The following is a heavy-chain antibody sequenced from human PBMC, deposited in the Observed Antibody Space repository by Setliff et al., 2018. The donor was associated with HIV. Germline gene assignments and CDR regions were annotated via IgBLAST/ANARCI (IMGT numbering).Heavy chain of an antibody. Sequence: GGSLRLSCAPSGFRFSDYTMTWVRQAPGKGLECVSGISGSGDTIYYADSVEGRFTISRDNSKNILSLQMNCLRAEDTAVYYCAKMVGGSRSSGSCYFDYWGQGTLVTVSS. V-gene: IGHV3-23*01. J-gene: IGHJ4*02. CDR3: AKMVGGSRSSGSCYFDY. CDR2: ISGSGDTI. CDR1: GFRFSDYT. D-gene: IGHD2-15*01.